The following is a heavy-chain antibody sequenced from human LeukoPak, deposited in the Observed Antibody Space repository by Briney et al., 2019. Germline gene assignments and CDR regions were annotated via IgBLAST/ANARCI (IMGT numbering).Heavy chain of an antibody. V-gene: IGHV3-74*01. CDR2: ITGDGSST. Sequence: GGSLRLSCAASGFTFSSYWMHWVRQAPGKGLVWASRITGDGSSTTYADSVKGRFTISRDNAKNTLYLQMNSLRAEDTAVYYCARDRGYVPDYWGQGTLVTVPS. J-gene: IGHJ4*02. D-gene: IGHD5-12*01. CDR1: GFTFSSYW. CDR3: ARDRGYVPDY.